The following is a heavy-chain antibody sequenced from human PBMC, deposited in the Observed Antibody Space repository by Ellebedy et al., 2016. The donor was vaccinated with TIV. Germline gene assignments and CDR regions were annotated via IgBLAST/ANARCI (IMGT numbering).Heavy chain of an antibody. J-gene: IGHJ4*02. V-gene: IGHV1-18*04. D-gene: IGHD6-19*01. CDR2: ISTYNGYT. CDR3: ARDGSSGAAPLDY. CDR1: GYTFTSYS. Sequence: AASVKVSCKASGYTFTSYSITWVRQAPGQGLEWVGWISTYNGYTNYAQKLQGRVTMTTDTSTSTAYMELRSLRSDDTAVYYCARDGSSGAAPLDYWGQGTLVTVSS.